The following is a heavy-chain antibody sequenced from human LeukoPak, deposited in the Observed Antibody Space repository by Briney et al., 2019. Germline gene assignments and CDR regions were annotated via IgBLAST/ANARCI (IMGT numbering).Heavy chain of an antibody. J-gene: IGHJ4*02. Sequence: SETLSLTCTVSGGSISSYYWSWIRQPPGKGLEWIGYIYYSGSTNYNPSLKSRVTISVDTSKNQFSLKLSSVTAADTAVYYCARQRAIFGVVRGYFDYWGQGTLVTVSS. D-gene: IGHD3-3*01. CDR3: ARQRAIFGVVRGYFDY. V-gene: IGHV4-59*01. CDR1: GGSISSYY. CDR2: IYYSGST.